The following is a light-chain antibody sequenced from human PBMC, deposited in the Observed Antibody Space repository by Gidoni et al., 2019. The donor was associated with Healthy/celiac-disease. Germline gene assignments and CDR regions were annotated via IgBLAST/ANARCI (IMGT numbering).Light chain of an antibody. CDR3: QQSSNWIT. CDR1: QSVSSY. V-gene: IGKV3-11*01. J-gene: IGKJ5*01. Sequence: EIVLTQSPATLSLSPGERATLSCRASQSVSSYLAWYQQKPGQAPRLLIYDASNRATGIPARFSGSGSGTDFTLTISSLEPEDFAVYYCQQSSNWITFGQGTRLEIK. CDR2: DAS.